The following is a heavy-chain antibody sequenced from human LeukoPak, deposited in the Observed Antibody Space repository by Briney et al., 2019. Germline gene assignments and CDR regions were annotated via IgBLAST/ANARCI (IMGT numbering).Heavy chain of an antibody. D-gene: IGHD4-17*01. CDR3: ARHVYGEYGPGDY. J-gene: IGHJ4*02. CDR1: GCSFSSSSHC. Sequence: SETLSLTCTVSGCSFSSSSHCWGWLRQPPGRGLEWIGSIRNSGNTYYSPSLKSRVTISVDTSKNQFSLKLSSVTAADTAVYYCARHVYGEYGPGDYWGQGILVTVSS. V-gene: IGHV4-39*01. CDR2: IRNSGNT.